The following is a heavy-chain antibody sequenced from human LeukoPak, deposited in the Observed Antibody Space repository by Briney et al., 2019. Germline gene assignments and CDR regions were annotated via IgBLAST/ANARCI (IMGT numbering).Heavy chain of an antibody. CDR1: GFTFSSYW. D-gene: IGHD3-10*01. V-gene: IGHV3-7*01. CDR2: IKQDGSDK. J-gene: IGHJ4*02. Sequence: GGSLRLSCVASGFTFSSYWMSWVRQAPGKGLEWVANIKQDGSDKYYVDSVKGRFTISRDNAKNSLYLQMNSLRAEDTAVYYCASGQKRGFWGQGTLVTVSS. CDR3: ASGQKRGF.